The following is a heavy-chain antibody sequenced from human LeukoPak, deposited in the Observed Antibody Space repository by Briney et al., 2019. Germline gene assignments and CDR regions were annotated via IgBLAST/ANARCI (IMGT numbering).Heavy chain of an antibody. J-gene: IGHJ4*02. V-gene: IGHV3-7*01. CDR3: TRRLDD. Sequence: GGSLRLSCAAPGFSFNSDWMDWVRQAPGKGLEWVANIKHDESEKNYLDSVKGRFTISRDNAQNSLYLQMNGLRVEDTAVYYCTRRLDDWGQGTLVTVSS. CDR1: GFSFNSDW. CDR2: IKHDESEK. D-gene: IGHD3-16*01.